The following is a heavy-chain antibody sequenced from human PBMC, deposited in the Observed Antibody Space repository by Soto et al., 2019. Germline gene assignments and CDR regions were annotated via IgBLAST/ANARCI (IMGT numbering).Heavy chain of an antibody. V-gene: IGHV3-33*01. J-gene: IGHJ6*03. CDR1: GFTFSSYG. CDR3: ARDIVAWGDPEYYYYMDV. CDR2: IWYDGSNK. D-gene: IGHD5-12*01. Sequence: QVQLVESGGGVVQPGRSLRLSCAASGFTFSSYGMHWVRQAPGKGLEWVAVIWYDGSNKYYADSVKGRFTISRDNSKNTLYLQMNSLRAEDTAVYYCARDIVAWGDPEYYYYMDVWGKGTTVTVSS.